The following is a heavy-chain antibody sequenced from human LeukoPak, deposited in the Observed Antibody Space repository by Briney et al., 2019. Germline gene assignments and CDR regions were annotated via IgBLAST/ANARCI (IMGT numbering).Heavy chain of an antibody. V-gene: IGHV1-69*13. Sequence: GASVKVSCKASGGTFSSYTISWVRQAPGQGLEWMGGIIPIFGTTNYAQKLQGRVTITADDSTSTAYMELSSLRSEDTAVYYCARSVGYSGYGIDYWGQGTLVTVSS. CDR3: ARSVGYSGYGIDY. J-gene: IGHJ4*02. CDR2: IIPIFGTT. D-gene: IGHD5-12*01. CDR1: GGTFSSYT.